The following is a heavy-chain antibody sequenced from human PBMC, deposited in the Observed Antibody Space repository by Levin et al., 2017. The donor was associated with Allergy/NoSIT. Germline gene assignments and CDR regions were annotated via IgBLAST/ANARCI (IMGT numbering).Heavy chain of an antibody. V-gene: IGHV3-33*01. CDR1: GFTFSSYG. Sequence: GGSLRLSCAASGFTFSSYGLHWVRQAPGKGLEWVASIWYEGRTKYYADSVKGRFIISRDNSKKTLYLQMNSLRAEDTAVYYCARDLTRSGSGSSSAPSDYYYCYAMDVWGQGTTVTVSS. CDR3: ARDLTRSGSGSSSAPSDYYYCYAMDV. J-gene: IGHJ6*02. D-gene: IGHD3-10*01. CDR2: IWYEGRTK.